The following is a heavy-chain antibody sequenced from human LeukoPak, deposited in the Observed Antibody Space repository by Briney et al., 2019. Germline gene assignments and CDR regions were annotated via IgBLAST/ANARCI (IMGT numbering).Heavy chain of an antibody. J-gene: IGHJ4*02. CDR1: GFTFDDYA. CDR2: ISWNSGSI. Sequence: GGSLRLSCAASGFTFDDYAMHWVRQAPGKGLEWVSGISWNSGSIGYADSVKGRFTISRDNAKNSLCLQMNSLRAEDTAVYYCARDLGYGDYPYYFDYWGQGTLVTVSS. V-gene: IGHV3-9*01. CDR3: ARDLGYGDYPYYFDY. D-gene: IGHD4-17*01.